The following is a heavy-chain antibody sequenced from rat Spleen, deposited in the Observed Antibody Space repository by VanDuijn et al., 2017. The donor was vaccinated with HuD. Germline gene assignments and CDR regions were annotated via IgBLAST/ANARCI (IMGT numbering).Heavy chain of an antibody. CDR2: IIYDGTRT. Sequence: EVQLVESGGGLVQPGRSLKLSCAASGFTFSSFPMAWVRQTPKKGLEWVATIIYDGTRTFYRDSVKSRFTISRDNAKSTLYLQMNSLRSEDTATYYCGRHAYYDGYYHWYFDLWGPGTMVTVSS. D-gene: IGHD1-12*03. CDR3: GRHAYYDGYYHWYFDL. J-gene: IGHJ1*01. CDR1: GFTFSSFP. V-gene: IGHV5-7*01.